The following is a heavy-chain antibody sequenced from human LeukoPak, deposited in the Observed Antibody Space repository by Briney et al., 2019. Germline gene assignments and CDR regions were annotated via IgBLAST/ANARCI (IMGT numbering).Heavy chain of an antibody. D-gene: IGHD6-19*01. V-gene: IGHV1-18*01. J-gene: IGHJ4*02. CDR3: ARDSTGIAVAGYSPDFDY. Sequence: ASVKVSCKTSGYTFTSNGITWVRQAPGQGLEWMGWISTYNGNTKYARKLQGRVTMTTDTSTSTAHMELRGLRSDDTAVYYCARDSTGIAVAGYSPDFDYWGQGTLVTVSS. CDR1: GYTFTSNG. CDR2: ISTYNGNT.